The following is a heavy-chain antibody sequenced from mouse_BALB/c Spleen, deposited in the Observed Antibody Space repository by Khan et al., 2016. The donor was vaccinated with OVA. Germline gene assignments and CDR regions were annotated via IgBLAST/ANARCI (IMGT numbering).Heavy chain of an antibody. CDR1: GYTFTSYW. V-gene: IGHV1S41*01. D-gene: IGHD1-1*01. Sequence: DLVMPGAAVTLSCKASGYTFTSYWINWIKQRPGKGLEWIGRIDPGSGSTSYNDMFKGKATLTVDASSSPAYIQLSSLSSEDSAVXFCARSTYYVSLLYAIYYWGQLTSVTFSS. CDR2: IDPGSGST. CDR3: ARSTYYVSLLYAIYY. J-gene: IGHJ4*01.